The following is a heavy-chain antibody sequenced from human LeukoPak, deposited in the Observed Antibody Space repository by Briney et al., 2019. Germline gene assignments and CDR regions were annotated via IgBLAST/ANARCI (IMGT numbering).Heavy chain of an antibody. CDR1: GGSFSGYY. J-gene: IGHJ4*02. V-gene: IGHV4-34*01. CDR3: ATSTTVTTFDY. CDR2: INHSGST. Sequence: SETLSLTCAVYGGSFSGYYWSWILQPPGKGLEWIGEINHSGSTNYNPSLKSRVTISVATSKNQFSLKLSSVTAADTAVYYCATSTTVTTFDYWGQGTLVTVSS. D-gene: IGHD4-11*01.